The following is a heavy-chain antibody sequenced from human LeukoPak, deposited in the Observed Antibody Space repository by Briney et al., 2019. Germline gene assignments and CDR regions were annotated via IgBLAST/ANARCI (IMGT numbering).Heavy chain of an antibody. V-gene: IGHV1-2*02. J-gene: IGHJ4*02. Sequence: ASVKVSCKASGYTFTGYYMHWVRQAPGQGLEWMGWINPNSGGTDYAQKFQGRVTMTRDTSISTAYMELSRLRSDDTAVYYCARDPGVGWTYYFDYWGQGTLVIVSS. CDR1: GYTFTGYY. CDR3: ARDPGVGWTYYFDY. D-gene: IGHD3/OR15-3a*01. CDR2: INPNSGGT.